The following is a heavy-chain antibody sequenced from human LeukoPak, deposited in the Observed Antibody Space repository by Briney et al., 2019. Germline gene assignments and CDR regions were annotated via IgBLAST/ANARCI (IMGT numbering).Heavy chain of an antibody. J-gene: IGHJ3*02. CDR2: IYYSGST. CDR1: GGSISNYY. V-gene: IGHV4-59*13. Sequence: PSETLSLTCTVSGGSISNYYWSWIRQPPGKGLEWIGYIYYSGSTNYNPSLESRVTISVDTSKNQFSLKLDSVTAADTAVYYCARQGSGGRAFDIWGQGTMVTVSS. CDR3: ARQGSGGRAFDI.